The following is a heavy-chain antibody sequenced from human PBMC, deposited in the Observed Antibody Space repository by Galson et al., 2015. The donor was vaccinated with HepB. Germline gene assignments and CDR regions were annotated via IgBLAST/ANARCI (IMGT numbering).Heavy chain of an antibody. Sequence: SLRLSCAASAFTFRTHAMSWVRQAPGKGLVWVARIKTDGTSTNYADSVKGRFTISRDNAKNTLYLQMSSLGDEDTALYYCARAGFCSGDCYKGFDCWGQGTLVTVSS. CDR2: IKTDGTST. V-gene: IGHV3-74*01. CDR3: ARAGFCSGDCYKGFDC. J-gene: IGHJ4*02. D-gene: IGHD2-21*02. CDR1: AFTFRTHA.